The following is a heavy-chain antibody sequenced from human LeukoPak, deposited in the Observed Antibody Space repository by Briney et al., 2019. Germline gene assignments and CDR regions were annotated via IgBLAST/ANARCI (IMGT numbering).Heavy chain of an antibody. CDR1: GFIFRSYA. V-gene: IGHV3-23*01. CDR3: ARDLAAVAGSYFDY. CDR2: ITANGDAT. Sequence: GGSLRLSCVGSGFIFRSYAVTWVRQAPGKGLEWVSSITANGDATYYADSVKGRFTISRDNSKNTLYLQMSSLRAEDTAVYYCARDLAAVAGSYFDYWGQGTLVTVSS. J-gene: IGHJ4*02. D-gene: IGHD6-19*01.